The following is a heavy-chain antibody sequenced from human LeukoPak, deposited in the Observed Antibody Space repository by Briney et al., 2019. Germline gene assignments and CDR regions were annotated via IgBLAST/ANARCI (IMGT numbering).Heavy chain of an antibody. Sequence: GESLKISCKGSGYSFTSYWIGWVRQMPRKGLEWMGIIYPGDSDTRYSPSFQGQVTISADKSISTAYLQWSSLKASDTAMYYCARSSTFGNYYYDSSGPLDYWGQGTLVTVSS. V-gene: IGHV5-51*01. D-gene: IGHD3-22*01. J-gene: IGHJ4*02. CDR3: ARSSTFGNYYYDSSGPLDY. CDR2: IYPGDSDT. CDR1: GYSFTSYW.